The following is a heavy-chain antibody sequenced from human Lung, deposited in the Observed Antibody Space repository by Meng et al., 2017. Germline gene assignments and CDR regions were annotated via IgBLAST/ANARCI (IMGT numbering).Heavy chain of an antibody. CDR1: GGSFSDYY. Sequence: HVQLQQWGAGLLKPSETLSLTCVVSGGSFSDYYWSWIRQPPGKGLEWIGEINHSGSTNYNPSLERRATISVDTSQNNLSLKLSSVTTADSAVYYCARGPTTMAHDFDYWGQGTLVTVSS. CDR3: ARGPTTMAHDFDY. J-gene: IGHJ4*02. CDR2: INHSGST. V-gene: IGHV4-34*01. D-gene: IGHD4-11*01.